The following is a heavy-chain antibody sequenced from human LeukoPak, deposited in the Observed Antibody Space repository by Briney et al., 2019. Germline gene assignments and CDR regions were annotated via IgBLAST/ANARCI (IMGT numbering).Heavy chain of an antibody. Sequence: GGSLRLSCAASGFNFGDYFISWIRQAPGKGLEWVAFINGPSDNIRYADSVEGRFTISRDNVKHSLYLQMDSLRIDDTAVYYCATSRVFDYWGQGALVTVSS. CDR3: ATSRVFDY. CDR2: INGPSDNI. J-gene: IGHJ4*02. CDR1: GFNFGDYF. V-gene: IGHV3-11*04.